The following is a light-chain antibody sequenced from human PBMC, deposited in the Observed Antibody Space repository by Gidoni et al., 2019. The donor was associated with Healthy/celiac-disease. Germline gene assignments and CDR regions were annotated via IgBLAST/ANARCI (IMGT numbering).Light chain of an antibody. V-gene: IGKV3-15*01. Sequence: EIVMTQSPATLSVSPGERATLSCRASQSVSSNLAWYQQTPGQAPRLLIYGASTRATGIPARFSGSGSGTEFTLTISSLQSEDFAVYYCQQYNNWPFWTFGQGTKVEIK. CDR1: QSVSSN. CDR2: GAS. J-gene: IGKJ1*01. CDR3: QQYNNWPFWT.